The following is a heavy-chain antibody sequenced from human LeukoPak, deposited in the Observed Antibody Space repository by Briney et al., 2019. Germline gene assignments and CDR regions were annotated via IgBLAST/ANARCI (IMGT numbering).Heavy chain of an antibody. CDR2: ISSSGGNT. J-gene: IGHJ4*02. D-gene: IGHD1-26*01. CDR3: AKGGSDYDDHGYSFDY. CDR1: GFTFSSYA. Sequence: GGSLRLSCAASGFTFSSYAMSWVRQAPGKGLERVSTISSSGGNTYYADSVKGRFTISRDNSKNTLYLQMNSLRAEDTAVYYCAKGGSDYDDHGYSFDYWGQGALVTVSS. V-gene: IGHV3-23*01.